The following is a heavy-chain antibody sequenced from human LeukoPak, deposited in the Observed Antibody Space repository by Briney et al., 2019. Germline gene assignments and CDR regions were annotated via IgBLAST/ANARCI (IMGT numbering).Heavy chain of an antibody. J-gene: IGHJ5*02. CDR1: GFTFSSYG. CDR2: IRYDGSNK. CDR3: AKAGTCSSGWFNWFDP. V-gene: IGHV3-30*02. Sequence: GGSLRLSCAASGFTFSSYGMHWVRQAPGKGLEWVAFIRYDGSNKYYADSVKGRFTISRDNSKNTLYLQMNSLRAEDTAVYYCAKAGTCSSGWFNWFDPWGQGTLVTVSS. D-gene: IGHD6-19*01.